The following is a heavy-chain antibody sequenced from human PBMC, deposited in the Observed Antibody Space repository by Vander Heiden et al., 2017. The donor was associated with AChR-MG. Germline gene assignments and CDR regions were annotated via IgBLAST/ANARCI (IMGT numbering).Heavy chain of an antibody. Sequence: QVQLVESGGGVVPPGRSLRLSCAAPGFPFSRDGMHWVRQAPGKGLEWVAVIWYDGSNKYYADSVKGRFTISRDNSKNTLYLQMNSLRAEDTAVYYCARSYVDTAMESWRFDYWGQGTLVTVSS. CDR3: ARSYVDTAMESWRFDY. J-gene: IGHJ4*02. D-gene: IGHD5-18*01. CDR2: IWYDGSNK. V-gene: IGHV3-33*01. CDR1: GFPFSRDG.